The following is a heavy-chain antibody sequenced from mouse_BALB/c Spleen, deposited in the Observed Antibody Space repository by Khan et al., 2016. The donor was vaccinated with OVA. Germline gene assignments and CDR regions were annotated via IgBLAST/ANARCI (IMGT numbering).Heavy chain of an antibody. V-gene: IGHV14-3*02. CDR3: ARITYYDGSY. CDR2: IDPENGYV. Sequence: VQLQQSGAELVKPGASVTLSCTASGFNIKDTYLHWVNQRPEQGLEWVGRIDPENGYVKFDPKFPGKAIITADTSSSTVYLQLSSLTSEDTAVYYCARITYYDGSYWGQGTLVTVS. J-gene: IGHJ3*01. CDR1: GFNIKDTY. D-gene: IGHD1-1*01.